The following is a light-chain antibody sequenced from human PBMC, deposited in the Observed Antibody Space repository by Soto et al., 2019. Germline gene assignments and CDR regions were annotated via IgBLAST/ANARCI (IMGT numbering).Light chain of an antibody. V-gene: IGLV1-44*01. CDR2: SIN. CDR3: AAWDDSLNGLYV. CDR1: SSNIGSNT. J-gene: IGLJ1*01. Sequence: QSVLTQPPSASGTPGQRVTISCSGSSSNIGSNTVNWYQQLPGTAPKLLIYSINQRPSGVPDRFSGSKSGTSASLAISGLQSEDGTDYYCAAWDDSLNGLYVFGTGTKVTVL.